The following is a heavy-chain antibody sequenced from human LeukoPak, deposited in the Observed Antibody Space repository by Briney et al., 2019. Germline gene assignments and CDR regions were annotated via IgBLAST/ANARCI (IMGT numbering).Heavy chain of an antibody. CDR2: IYPRDSDT. J-gene: IGHJ4*02. CDR3: ARSYDYVWGNYRSTGPYYFDY. CDR1: GHSFTSYW. V-gene: IGHV5-51*01. Sequence: GESLKISCKGSGHSFTSYWIGWVRQMPGGGLEWMGIIYPRDSDTIYSPSFQGQVTISADKSISTAYLQWSSLKASATAMYYCARSYDYVWGNYRSTGPYYFDYWGQGTLVTVSS. D-gene: IGHD3-16*02.